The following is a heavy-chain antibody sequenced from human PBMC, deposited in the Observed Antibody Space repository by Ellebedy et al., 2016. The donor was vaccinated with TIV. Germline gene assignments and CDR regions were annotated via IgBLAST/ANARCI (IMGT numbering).Heavy chain of an antibody. V-gene: IGHV4-59*12. J-gene: IGHJ2*01. CDR3: ARLRQSRDRSHWYFDL. CDR2: IYYSGKT. Sequence: SETLSLTXSVSGGSFNNYYWSWIRQPPGKGLEWIGHIYYSGKTTYTSSLRSRVTMSADASTTQLSLSLSSVTAADTAVYFCARLRQSRDRSHWYFDLWGRGTLVTVSS. D-gene: IGHD1-14*01. CDR1: GGSFNNYY.